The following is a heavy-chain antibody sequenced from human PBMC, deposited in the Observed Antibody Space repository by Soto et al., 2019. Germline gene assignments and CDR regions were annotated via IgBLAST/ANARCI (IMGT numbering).Heavy chain of an antibody. Sequence: PSETRSDPGTVAFCSIGDSDVSWIRQPPMKGLEWIGLTFSRGSATYNPSLKSRVTISVDTSKNQLSLKLTSVTAADTAVYFCARHRPRPLAALELPFDFWGKGTLVTVSS. CDR2: TFSRGSA. CDR1: FCSIGDSD. V-gene: IGHV4-4*09. D-gene: IGHD6-25*01. CDR3: ARHRPRPLAALELPFDF. J-gene: IGHJ4*02.